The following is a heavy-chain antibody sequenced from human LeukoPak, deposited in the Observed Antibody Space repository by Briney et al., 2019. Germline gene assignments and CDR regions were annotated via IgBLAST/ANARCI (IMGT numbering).Heavy chain of an antibody. CDR3: ARPLYSGSYFYAFDI. Sequence: SETLSLTCTVSGGSISSYYWSWIRQPPGKGLEWIGYIYYSGSTNYNPSLKSRVTISVDTSKNQFSLKLSSVTAADTAVYYCARPLYSGSYFYAFDIWGQGTMATVSS. CDR2: IYYSGST. V-gene: IGHV4-59*08. CDR1: GGSISSYY. D-gene: IGHD1-26*01. J-gene: IGHJ3*02.